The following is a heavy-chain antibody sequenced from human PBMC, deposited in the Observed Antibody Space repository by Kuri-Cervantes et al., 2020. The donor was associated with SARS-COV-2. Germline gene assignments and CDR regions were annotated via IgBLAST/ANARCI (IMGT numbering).Heavy chain of an antibody. J-gene: IGHJ6*02. CDR2: ISGSGGST. CDR1: GFTFSSYA. D-gene: IGHD5-24*01. Sequence: GESLKISCAASGFTFSSYAMSWVRQAPGKGLEWVSAISGSGGSTYYADSVKGRFTISRDNSKNTLYLQMNSLRAEDTVVYYCAREEDGYYYYYAMDVWGQGTTVTVSS. CDR3: AREEDGYYYYYAMDV. V-gene: IGHV3-23*01.